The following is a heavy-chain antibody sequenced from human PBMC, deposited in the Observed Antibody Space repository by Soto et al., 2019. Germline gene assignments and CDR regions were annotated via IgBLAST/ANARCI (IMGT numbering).Heavy chain of an antibody. CDR2: ISYDGSDK. V-gene: IGHV3-30*04. CDR3: ARGKVGAYYDGMDV. Sequence: GGSLRLSCASSGFTFRIHAMHWVRQAPGKGLEWVAVISYDGSDKFYADSVKGQFTLSRDNSKNTLYLQMNSLRPEDAAVYYCARGKVGAYYDGMDVWGQGTPVTVSS. D-gene: IGHD1-26*01. J-gene: IGHJ6*01. CDR1: GFTFRIHA.